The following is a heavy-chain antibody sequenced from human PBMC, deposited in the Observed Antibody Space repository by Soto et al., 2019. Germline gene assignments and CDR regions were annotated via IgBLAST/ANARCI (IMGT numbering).Heavy chain of an antibody. Sequence: PGGSLRLCCAASGFTFSSYSMNWVRQAPGKGLEWVSSISSSSSYIYYADSVKGRFTISRDNAKNSLYLQMNSLRAEDTAVYYCARGPFQPSNGPYGSGSSYYYMDVWGKGTTVTVSS. J-gene: IGHJ6*03. CDR3: ARGPFQPSNGPYGSGSSYYYMDV. CDR1: GFTFSSYS. D-gene: IGHD3-10*01. CDR2: ISSSSSYI. V-gene: IGHV3-21*01.